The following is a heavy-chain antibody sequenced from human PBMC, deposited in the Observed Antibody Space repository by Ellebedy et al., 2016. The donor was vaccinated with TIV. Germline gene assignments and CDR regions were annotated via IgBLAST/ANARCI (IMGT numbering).Heavy chain of an antibody. CDR1: GYIFNFFA. J-gene: IGHJ6*02. D-gene: IGHD3-10*01. CDR3: AKNQGSGSPYYYAMDV. V-gene: IGHV3-21*04. CDR2: ISSSSYYI. Sequence: PGGSLRLSCAATGYIFNFFAMTWVRQAPGKGLEWVSSISSSSYYIYYADSVKGRFTISRDNAKNSLYLQMNNVRAEDAAVYFCAKNQGSGSPYYYAMDVWGQGTTVIVSS.